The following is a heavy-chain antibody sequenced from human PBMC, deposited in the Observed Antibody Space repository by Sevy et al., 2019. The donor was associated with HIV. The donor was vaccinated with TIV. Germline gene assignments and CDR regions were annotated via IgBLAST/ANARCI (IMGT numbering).Heavy chain of an antibody. CDR3: AREGCTRPHDY. J-gene: IGHJ4*02. D-gene: IGHD2-8*01. CDR2: LSFSCGKI. V-gene: IGHV3-23*01. CDR1: GFNFNRYS. Sequence: GGSLRLSCAVSGFNFNRYSMSWVRQAPGKGLEWVSTLSFSCGKINYADSVKGRFIISRDDSKNTLYLRMNSLRAEDTAVYFCAREGCTRPHDYWGQGTLVTVSS.